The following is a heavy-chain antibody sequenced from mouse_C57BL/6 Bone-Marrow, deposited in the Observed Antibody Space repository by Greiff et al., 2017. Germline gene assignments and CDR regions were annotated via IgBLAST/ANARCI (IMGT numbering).Heavy chain of an antibody. CDR1: GYAFSSSW. CDR2: IYPGDGDT. D-gene: IGHD2-5*01. CDR3: SRSVCYSSYLFDY. Sequence: LQESGPELVKPGASVKISCKASGYAFSSSWMNWVKQRPGKGLEWIGRIYPGDGDTNYNGKFKGKAPLTADKSSSTAYMQLSSLTSEDSAVYYCSRSVCYSSYLFDYWGQGTTLTVSA. V-gene: IGHV1-82*01. J-gene: IGHJ2*01.